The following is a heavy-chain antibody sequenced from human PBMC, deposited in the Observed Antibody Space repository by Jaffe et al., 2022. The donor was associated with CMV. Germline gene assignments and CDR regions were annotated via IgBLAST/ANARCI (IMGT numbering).Heavy chain of an antibody. D-gene: IGHD3-22*01. CDR2: ITGDGGGT. CDR3: VKEKNYGDSSGHWGAFDL. CDR1: GFTFGDYA. V-gene: IGHV3-64D*06. Sequence: EVQLVESGGGLVQPGGSLRLSCSGSGFTFGDYAIHWVRQTPGKGLEYVSIITGDGGGTQYVDSVRGRFTISRDNSRNTAQLQMRSLRVEDTAVYYCVKEKNYGDSSGHWGAFDLWGQGTMVTVSS. J-gene: IGHJ3*01.